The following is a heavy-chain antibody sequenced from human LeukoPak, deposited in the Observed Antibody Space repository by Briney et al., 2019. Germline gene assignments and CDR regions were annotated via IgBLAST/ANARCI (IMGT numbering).Heavy chain of an antibody. CDR3: VRGYTILAY. V-gene: IGHV3-7*01. D-gene: IGHD3-9*01. CDR2: LNQDGSEK. Sequence: GRSLTLSCAISGLTFSHFWMSWVRQPPRDGLEWVDNLNQDGSEKNHVYSVKGRFTISRDNANNSLNLQMSRLRVEDTAVYYCVRGYTILAYWGQGKLVTVSS. CDR1: GLTFSHFW. J-gene: IGHJ4*02.